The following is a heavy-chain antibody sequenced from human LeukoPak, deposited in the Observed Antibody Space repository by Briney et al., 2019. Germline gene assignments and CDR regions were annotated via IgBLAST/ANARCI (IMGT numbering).Heavy chain of an antibody. Sequence: GGSLRLSCAASGFTFADYAMNWFRQAPGKGLELVSAIRARAGSTYYGDSVKGRFAVSRDNSKNTLYLQMNSLRAEDTAVYYCAKDPHSFLSPVVVDFDQWGQGTLVIVSS. CDR1: GFTFADYA. V-gene: IGHV3-23*01. D-gene: IGHD2-15*01. CDR3: AKDPHSFLSPVVVDFDQ. J-gene: IGHJ4*02. CDR2: IRARAGST.